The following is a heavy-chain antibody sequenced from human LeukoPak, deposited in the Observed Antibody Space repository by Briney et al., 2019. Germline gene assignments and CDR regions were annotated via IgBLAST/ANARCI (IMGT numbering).Heavy chain of an antibody. CDR2: IIPIFGTA. CDR1: GGTFSSYA. CDR3: ARYYCSGGSCDSTFDY. D-gene: IGHD2-15*01. J-gene: IGHJ4*02. Sequence: ASVKVSCKASGGTFSSYAISWVRQAPGQGLEWMGGIIPIFGTANYAQKFQGRVTITADESTSTAYMELSSLRSEDTAVYYCARYYCSGGSCDSTFDYWGQGTLVTVSS. V-gene: IGHV1-69*13.